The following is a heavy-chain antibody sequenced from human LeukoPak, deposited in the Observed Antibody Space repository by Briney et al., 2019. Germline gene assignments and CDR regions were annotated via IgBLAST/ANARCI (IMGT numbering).Heavy chain of an antibody. D-gene: IGHD1-26*01. CDR3: ARELLGAPTPGAY. V-gene: IGHV4-4*02. Sequence: SETLSLTCAVSVGSISSGNFWSWVRQPPGEGLEWIGEVHKSGRTNYNPSLKTRVTISIDASKNQLSLELTSVTAADTAVYYCARELLGAPTPGAYWGQGTRVTVSS. CDR2: VHKSGRT. CDR1: VGSISSGNF. J-gene: IGHJ4*02.